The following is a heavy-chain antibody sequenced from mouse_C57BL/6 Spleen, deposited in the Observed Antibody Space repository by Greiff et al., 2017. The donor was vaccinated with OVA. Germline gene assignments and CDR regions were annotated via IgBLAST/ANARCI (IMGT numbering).Heavy chain of an antibody. CDR3: ARDADDGYYLGY. CDR2: ISDGGSYT. D-gene: IGHD2-3*01. V-gene: IGHV5-4*01. CDR1: GFTFSSYA. Sequence: EVMLVESGGGLVKPGGSLKLSCAASGFTFSSYAMSWVRQTPEKRLEWVATISDGGSYTYYPDNVKGRFTISRDNAKNNLYLQMSHLKSEDTAMYYCARDADDGYYLGYWGQGTTLTVSS. J-gene: IGHJ2*01.